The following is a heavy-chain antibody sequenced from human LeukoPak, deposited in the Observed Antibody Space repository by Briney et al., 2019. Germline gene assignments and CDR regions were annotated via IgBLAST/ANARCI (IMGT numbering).Heavy chain of an antibody. CDR1: GGSISSYY. Sequence: SETLSLTCTVSGGSISSYYWSWIRRPAGKGLEWVGEIHYTGATSYNPSLKSRATISIDTSKNQVSLKLSSVTAADTAVYYCARGNILSGYCFDFWGQGALVTVSS. CDR2: IHYTGAT. J-gene: IGHJ4*02. D-gene: IGHD3-9*01. CDR3: ARGNILSGYCFDF. V-gene: IGHV4-59*12.